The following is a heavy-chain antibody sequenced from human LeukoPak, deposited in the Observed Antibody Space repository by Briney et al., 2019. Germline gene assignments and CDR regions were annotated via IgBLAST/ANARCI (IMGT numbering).Heavy chain of an antibody. CDR3: ARESPENLYSNYVDSGDANWFDP. V-gene: IGHV3-21*01. J-gene: IGHJ5*02. CDR2: ITSSSRYI. Sequence: GGSLRLSCAASGFTFSSYSMNWVRQAPGKGLEWVSSITSSSRYIYYADSVKGRFTISRYNSKNTLYLQMNSLRAEDTAVYYCARESPENLYSNYVDSGDANWFDPWGQGTLVTVSS. D-gene: IGHD4-11*01. CDR1: GFTFSSYS.